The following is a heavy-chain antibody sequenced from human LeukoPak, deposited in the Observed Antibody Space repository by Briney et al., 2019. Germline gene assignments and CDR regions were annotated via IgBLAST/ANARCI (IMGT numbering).Heavy chain of an antibody. CDR2: INHSGST. J-gene: IGHJ6*02. CDR1: GGSISSGDYY. D-gene: IGHD2-21*01. CDR3: ARNSHYYYGMDV. Sequence: PSETLSLTCTVSGGSISSGDYYWSWVRQPPGKGLEWIGEINHSGSTNYNPSLKSRVTISVDTSKNQFSLKLSSVTAADTAVYYCARNSHYYYGMDVWGQGTTVTVSS. V-gene: IGHV4-39*07.